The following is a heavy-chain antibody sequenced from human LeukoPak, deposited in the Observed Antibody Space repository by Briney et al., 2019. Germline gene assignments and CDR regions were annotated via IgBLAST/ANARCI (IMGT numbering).Heavy chain of an antibody. J-gene: IGHJ4*02. D-gene: IGHD6-13*01. Sequence: SETLSLACAVSGGGSFSDYSWNWIRQSPGKGLEWVGEITHAAILNYNPSLKGRVAISVDTSKSQVSLKLDSMTAADTAMYYCARGRGEAAGLDHWGQGTLVTVSS. CDR2: ITHAAIL. V-gene: IGHV4-34*01. CDR1: GGGSFSDYS. CDR3: ARGRGEAAGLDH.